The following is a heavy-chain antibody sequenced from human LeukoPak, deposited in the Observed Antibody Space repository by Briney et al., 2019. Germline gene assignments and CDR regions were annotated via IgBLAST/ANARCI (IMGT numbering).Heavy chain of an antibody. D-gene: IGHD6-13*01. CDR3: ARDRHSSCCGPFWFDP. Sequence: GGSLRLSCAASGFTFDDYAMHWVRQAPGKGLEWVSGINWNGGSTGYADSVKGRFTISRDNAKNSLYLQMNSLRAEDTALYYCARDRHSSCCGPFWFDPWGQGTLVTVSS. J-gene: IGHJ5*02. CDR2: INWNGGST. V-gene: IGHV3-20*04. CDR1: GFTFDDYA.